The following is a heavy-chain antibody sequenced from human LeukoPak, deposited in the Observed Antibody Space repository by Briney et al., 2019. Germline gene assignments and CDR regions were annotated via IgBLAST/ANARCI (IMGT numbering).Heavy chain of an antibody. CDR2: IGSRSTYT. CDR1: GFTFSSYS. V-gene: IGHV3-21*01. Sequence: GESLRLSCAASGFTFSSYSMNWVRQAPGKGLEWVSSIGSRSTYTYSADSVKGRFTISRDNAKNSLYLQMNSLRAGDTAVYYCARGGLNFDAFDIWGQGTMVTVSS. J-gene: IGHJ3*02. CDR3: ARGGLNFDAFDI. D-gene: IGHD1-7*01.